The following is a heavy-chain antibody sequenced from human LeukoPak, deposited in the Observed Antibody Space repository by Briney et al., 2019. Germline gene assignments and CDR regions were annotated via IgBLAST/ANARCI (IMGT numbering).Heavy chain of an antibody. Sequence: SVKVSCEASGRTFSSYAISWVRQAPGQGLEWMGGIIPIFGTANYAQKFQGRVTITANESTSTAYMELSSLRSEDTAVYYCASIGADTMVRGVITPGDYYYGMDVWGQGTTVTVSS. CDR3: ASIGADTMVRGVITPGDYYYGMDV. CDR2: IIPIFGTA. CDR1: GRTFSSYA. D-gene: IGHD3-10*01. V-gene: IGHV1-69*01. J-gene: IGHJ6*02.